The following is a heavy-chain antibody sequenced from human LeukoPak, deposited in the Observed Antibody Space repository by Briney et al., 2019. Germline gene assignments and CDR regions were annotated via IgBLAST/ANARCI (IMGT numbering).Heavy chain of an antibody. CDR3: ARERYSSGWYGKYYFDY. D-gene: IGHD6-19*01. Sequence: GASVKVSCKASGYTFTGYYMHWVRQAPGQGLEWMGWINPNSGGTNYAQKFQGRVTMTRDTSISTAYMELSRLRSDDTAVYYCARERYSSGWYGKYYFDYWGQGILVTVSS. CDR2: INPNSGGT. V-gene: IGHV1-2*02. J-gene: IGHJ4*02. CDR1: GYTFTGYY.